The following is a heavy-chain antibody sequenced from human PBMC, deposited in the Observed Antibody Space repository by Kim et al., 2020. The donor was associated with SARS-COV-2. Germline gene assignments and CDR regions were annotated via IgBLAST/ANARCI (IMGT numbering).Heavy chain of an antibody. CDR3: ARPGNGWARELSGLDV. CDR1: GYSFTSYW. CDR2: IYPRDSDT. Sequence: GESLKISCKGSGYSFTSYWIAWVRQMPGKGLEWMGIIYPRDSDTSYSPSFQGQVTISADRSISTAYLQWSSLKASETAMYYCARPGNGWARELSGLDVWGQGNTVTVSS. J-gene: IGHJ6*02. V-gene: IGHV5-51*01. D-gene: IGHD6-19*01.